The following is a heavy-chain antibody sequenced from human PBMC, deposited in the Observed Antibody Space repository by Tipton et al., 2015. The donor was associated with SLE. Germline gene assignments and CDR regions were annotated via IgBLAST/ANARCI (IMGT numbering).Heavy chain of an antibody. V-gene: IGHV4-31*03. J-gene: IGHJ6*02. CDR1: GGSISTGGDY. Sequence: TLSLTCTVSGGSISTGGDYWSWIRQSPGKGLEWIGYIYYKGHTDYNPSLKSRATISVDTSQNQFSLRLRSVTVADTAVYYCARDGGQRVISGTYDFYYYGLDVWGQGTTVTVSS. D-gene: IGHD6-13*01. CDR3: ARDGGQRVISGTYDFYYYGLDV. CDR2: IYYKGHT.